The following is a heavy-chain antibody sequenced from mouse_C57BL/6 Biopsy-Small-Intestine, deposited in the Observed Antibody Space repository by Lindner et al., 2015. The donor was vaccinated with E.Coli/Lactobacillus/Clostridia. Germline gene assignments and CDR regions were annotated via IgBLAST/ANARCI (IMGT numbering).Heavy chain of an antibody. CDR2: IYPVSGNT. CDR3: ARPRYYGGYFDV. D-gene: IGHD2-13*01. V-gene: IGHV1-55*01. J-gene: IGHJ1*03. CDR1: GYTFTSYW. Sequence: VQLQESGAELVKPGASVKMSCKASGYTFTSYWITWVKQRPGQGLEWIGDIYPVSGNTNYNEKFKNKATLTVDTSSSTAYMQLNSLTSEDSAVYYCARPRYYGGYFDVWGTGTTVTVSS.